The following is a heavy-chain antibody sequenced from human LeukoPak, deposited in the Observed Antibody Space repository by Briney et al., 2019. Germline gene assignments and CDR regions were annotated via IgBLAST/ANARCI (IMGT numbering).Heavy chain of an antibody. CDR1: GLNFDDSA. CDR3: AKESGKFDY. V-gene: IGHV3-43*02. Sequence: GGSPRLSCIASGLNFDDSAMHWVRQAPGKGLEWVSLISADGGSTFSAGSVKGRFSISRDNSKNSLYLQMNSLRSEDTAMYYCAKESGKFDYWGQGTLVAVSS. CDR2: ISADGGST. J-gene: IGHJ4*02.